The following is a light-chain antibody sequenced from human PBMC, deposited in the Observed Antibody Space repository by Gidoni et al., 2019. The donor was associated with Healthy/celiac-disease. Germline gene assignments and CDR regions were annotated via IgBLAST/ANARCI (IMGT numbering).Light chain of an antibody. V-gene: IGKV4-1*01. CDR2: WAS. CDR1: QSVLYSSNNKNY. CDR3: QQYYSTPRT. Sequence: DIVMTQSPDSLAVSLGERATINCKSSQSVLYSSNNKNYLAWYQQKPGQPPKLLIYWASTRESGVPDLFSGSGSGTDFTLTISSLQADDVAVYYCQQYYSTPRTFXXXTKLEIK. J-gene: IGKJ2*01.